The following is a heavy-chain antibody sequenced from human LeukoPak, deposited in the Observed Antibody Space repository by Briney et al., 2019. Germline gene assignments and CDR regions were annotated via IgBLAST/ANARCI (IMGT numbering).Heavy chain of an antibody. CDR1: GFIFSSYD. CDR2: IGTAGDT. D-gene: IGHD1-26*01. Sequence: GGSLRLSCAASGFIFSSYDMHWVRQATGKGLESVSAIGTAGDTYYPGSVKGRFTISRENAKNSLNLQMNSLRDGDTAVYYCARGRGAGLAGFDAFDIWGQGTMVTVSS. V-gene: IGHV3-13*01. CDR3: ARGRGAGLAGFDAFDI. J-gene: IGHJ3*02.